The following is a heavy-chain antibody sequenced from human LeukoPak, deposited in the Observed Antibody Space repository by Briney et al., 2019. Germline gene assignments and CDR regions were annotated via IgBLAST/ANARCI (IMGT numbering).Heavy chain of an antibody. J-gene: IGHJ6*02. D-gene: IGHD3-3*01. CDR1: GFTFSTYS. Sequence: GGSLRLSCVASGFTFSTYSMNWFRQAPGKGLEWVSTMTPGDTYIYYTDSVKGRFTISRDDAKNSLYLQMSSLRADDTAVYYCVRVSISRLGADLLYDVWGQGTTVLVSS. CDR2: MTPGDTYI. CDR3: VRVSISRLGADLLYDV. V-gene: IGHV3-21*01.